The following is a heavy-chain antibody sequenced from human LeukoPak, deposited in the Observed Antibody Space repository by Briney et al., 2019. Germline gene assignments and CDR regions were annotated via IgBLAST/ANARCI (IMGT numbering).Heavy chain of an antibody. CDR2: ISGSGGST. J-gene: IGHJ4*02. CDR1: GFTFSSYA. Sequence: PGGSLRLSCAASGFTFSSYAMSWVRQAPGKGLEWVSAISGSGGSTYYADSVKGRFTISRDNSKDTLYLQMNSLRAEDTAVYYCAKDQWRARGYFDYWGQGTLVTVSS. D-gene: IGHD3-10*01. CDR3: AKDQWRARGYFDY. V-gene: IGHV3-23*01.